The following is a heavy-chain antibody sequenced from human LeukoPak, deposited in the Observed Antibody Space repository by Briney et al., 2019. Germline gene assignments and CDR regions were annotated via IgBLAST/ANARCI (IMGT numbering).Heavy chain of an antibody. D-gene: IGHD2-15*01. CDR3: AREGRLRPSHIDY. CDR1: GFTFSTYS. CDR2: ISSDSNTI. V-gene: IGHV3-48*04. J-gene: IGHJ4*02. Sequence: GGSLRLSCVASGFTFSTYSINWVRQAPGQGLDWVSYISSDSNTIYYADPVKGRFTISRDNAQNLLYLQMNSLRAEDTAVYYCAREGRLRPSHIDYWGQGTLVTVSS.